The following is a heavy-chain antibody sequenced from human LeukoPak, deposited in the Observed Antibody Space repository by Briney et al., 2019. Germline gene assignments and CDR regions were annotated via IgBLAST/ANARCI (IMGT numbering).Heavy chain of an antibody. D-gene: IGHD3-22*01. J-gene: IGHJ6*02. CDR3: ARHDSSGYPGRLHGMVV. CDR1: GFTVSSNF. Sequence: GGSLRLSCAASGFTVSSNFMSWVRQAPGKGLEWVSVIYSGVATYYADSVKGRFTISRDNSKNTLYLQLSSLRAEDTAVYYCARHDSSGYPGRLHGMVVWGQGTTVTASS. V-gene: IGHV3-66*04. CDR2: IYSGVAT.